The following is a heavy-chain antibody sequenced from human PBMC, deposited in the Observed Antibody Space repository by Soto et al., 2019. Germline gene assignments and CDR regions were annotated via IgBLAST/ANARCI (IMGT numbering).Heavy chain of an antibody. J-gene: IGHJ3*02. CDR2: IYYSGST. Sequence: SETLSLTCTVSGGSISSGGYYWSWIRQHPGKGLEWIGYIYYSGSTYYNPSLKSRVTISVDTSKNQFSLKLSSVTAADTAVYYCARGYRLLRYFDWPRSRSAFDIWGQGTMVTVSS. CDR3: ARGYRLLRYFDWPRSRSAFDI. CDR1: GGSISSGGYY. D-gene: IGHD3-9*01. V-gene: IGHV4-31*03.